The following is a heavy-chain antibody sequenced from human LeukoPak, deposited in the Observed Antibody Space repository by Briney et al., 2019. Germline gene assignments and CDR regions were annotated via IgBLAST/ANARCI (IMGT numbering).Heavy chain of an antibody. CDR1: GFTCSSYS. CDR2: SGRGIR. Sequence: PGGSLRLSCAAAGFTCSSYSMNWVRQAPGKGLEGCSQSGRGIRYADSVKGRFTISRDTAKNSVNLQMNSLRAEDTAVYYCARDAPAGEKPEYFFDYWGQGTLVTVSS. CDR3: ARDAPAGEKPEYFFDY. V-gene: IGHV3-48*04. J-gene: IGHJ4*02.